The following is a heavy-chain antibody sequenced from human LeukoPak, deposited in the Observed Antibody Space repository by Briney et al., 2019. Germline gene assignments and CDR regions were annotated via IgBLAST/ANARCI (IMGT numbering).Heavy chain of an antibody. CDR3: AKWGIAVAGKINDY. CDR2: TSGSGGST. D-gene: IGHD6-19*01. J-gene: IGHJ4*02. CDR1: GFTFSSYA. V-gene: IGHV3-23*01. Sequence: GGSLRLSCAASGFTFSSYAMSWVRQAPGKGLEWVSATSGSGGSTYYADSVKGRFTISRDNSKNTLYLQMNSLRAEDTAVYYCAKWGIAVAGKINDYWGQGTLVTVSS.